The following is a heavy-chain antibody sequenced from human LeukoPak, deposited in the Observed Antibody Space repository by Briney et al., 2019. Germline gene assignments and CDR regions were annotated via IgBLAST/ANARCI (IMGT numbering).Heavy chain of an antibody. V-gene: IGHV3-21*01. CDR2: ISSSSSYI. J-gene: IGHJ4*02. D-gene: IGHD6-13*01. Sequence: PGGSLRLSCAASGFTFSSYSMNWVRQAPGKGLEWVSSISSSSSYIYYADSVKGRFTISRDNAKNSLYLQMNSLRAEDTAVYYCAREWPYSSSWSSFDYWGQGTLVTVSS. CDR3: AREWPYSSSWSSFDY. CDR1: GFTFSSYS.